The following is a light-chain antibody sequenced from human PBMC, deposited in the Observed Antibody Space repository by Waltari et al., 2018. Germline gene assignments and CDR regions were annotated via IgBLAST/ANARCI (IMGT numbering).Light chain of an antibody. CDR3: MQQLQTPRS. J-gene: IGKJ3*01. V-gene: IGKV2-28*01. CDR2: MGS. Sequence: DIVMTQSPLSLPVTPGESASFSCRSSQSLLHSNGKNYLDGYVQKPGQSPQLLICMGSNRASGVPGRFSGSGSGTDFTLEISRVEPEDVGIYYCMQQLQTPRSFGPGTKVEIK. CDR1: QSLLHSNGKNY.